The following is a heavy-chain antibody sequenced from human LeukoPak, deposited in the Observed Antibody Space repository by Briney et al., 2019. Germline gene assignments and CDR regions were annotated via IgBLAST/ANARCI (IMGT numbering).Heavy chain of an antibody. D-gene: IGHD6-19*01. V-gene: IGHV3-23*01. Sequence: GGSLRLSCAASGFTFSSYAMSWVRQAPGKGLEWVSAISGSGGSTYYADSVKGRFTISRDNSKNSLYLQMNSLRAEDTAVYYCARDSSGWYQNWFDPWGQGTLVTVSS. J-gene: IGHJ5*02. CDR3: ARDSSGWYQNWFDP. CDR2: ISGSGGST. CDR1: GFTFSSYA.